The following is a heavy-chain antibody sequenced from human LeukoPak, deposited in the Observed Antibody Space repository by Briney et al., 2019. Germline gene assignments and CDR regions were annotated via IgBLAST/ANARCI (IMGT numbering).Heavy chain of an antibody. CDR1: GFTFSSYE. J-gene: IGHJ4*02. CDR3: ARDQGSWDTSFGY. CDR2: ISSSGSTI. D-gene: IGHD6-13*01. Sequence: GGSLRLSCAASGFTFSSYEMNWVRQAPGKGLEWVSYISSSGSTIYYADSVKGRFTISRDNAKNSLYLQMNSLRAEDTAVYYWARDQGSWDTSFGYWGQGTLGHVSS. V-gene: IGHV3-48*03.